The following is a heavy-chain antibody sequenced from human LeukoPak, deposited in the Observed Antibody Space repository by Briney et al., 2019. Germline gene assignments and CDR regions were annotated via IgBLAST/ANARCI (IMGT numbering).Heavy chain of an antibody. CDR2: INHSGST. D-gene: IGHD5-18*01. J-gene: IGHJ4*02. Sequence: SETLSLTCAVYGGSFSGYYWSWIRQPPGKGLERIGEINHSGSTNYNPSLKSRVTISVDTSKNHFSLKLSSVTAADTAVYYCARGLRGYSYGYHYWGQGTLVTVSS. CDR3: ARGLRGYSYGYHY. V-gene: IGHV4-34*01. CDR1: GGSFSGYY.